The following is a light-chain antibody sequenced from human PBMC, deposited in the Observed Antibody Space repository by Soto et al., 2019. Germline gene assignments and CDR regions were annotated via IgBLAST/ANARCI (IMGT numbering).Light chain of an antibody. CDR2: GAS. CDR3: LQHNSDPRT. Sequence: DILMTQSPSTLSASVGETVTLTCRASQSTSSWVAWYQQRPGKPPKLVIYGASTLERGVPSRFSGSGSGTEFTLTISSLQPEDFATYYCLQHNSDPRTFGQGTKVDIK. V-gene: IGKV1-5*03. J-gene: IGKJ1*01. CDR1: QSTSSW.